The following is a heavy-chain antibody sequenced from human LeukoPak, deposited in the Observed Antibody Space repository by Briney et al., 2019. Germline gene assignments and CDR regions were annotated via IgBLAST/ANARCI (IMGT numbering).Heavy chain of an antibody. D-gene: IGHD3-10*01. CDR2: IYTSGST. J-gene: IGHJ6*03. V-gene: IGHV4-4*07. CDR3: ARATMVRGVIIHYYYYMDV. Sequence: SETLSLTCTVPGGAISSYYWSWIRQPAGKGLEWIGRIYTSGSTNYNPSLKSRVTISVDTSKNQFSLKLSSVTAADTAVYYCARATMVRGVIIHYYYYMDVWGKGTTVTISS. CDR1: GGAISSYY.